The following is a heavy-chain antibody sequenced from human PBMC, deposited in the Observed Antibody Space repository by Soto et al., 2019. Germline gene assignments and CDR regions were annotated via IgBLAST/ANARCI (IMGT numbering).Heavy chain of an antibody. D-gene: IGHD2-2*01. Sequence: ASVKVSCKASGYTFTSYAMHWVRQAPGQRLERKGWINAGNGNTKYSQKNQGRVTITRDTSASTAYMELSSLRSEDTAVFYCARAVPAAQYYYYYYGMDVWGQGTTVTVSS. CDR3: ARAVPAAQYYYYYYGMDV. J-gene: IGHJ6*02. CDR1: GYTFTSYA. V-gene: IGHV1-3*01. CDR2: INAGNGNT.